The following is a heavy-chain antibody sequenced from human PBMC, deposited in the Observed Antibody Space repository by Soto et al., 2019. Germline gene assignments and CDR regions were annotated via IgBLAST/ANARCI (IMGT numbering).Heavy chain of an antibody. J-gene: IGHJ4*02. CDR3: ARGRTYYYDSSGYYYFDY. D-gene: IGHD3-22*01. CDR1: GGSFSGYY. V-gene: IGHV4-34*01. CDR2: INHSGST. Sequence: SETLSLTCAVYGGSFSGYYWSWIRQPPGKGLEWIGEINHSGSTTYNPSLKSRVTISVDTSKNQFSLKLSSVTAADTAVYYCARGRTYYYDSSGYYYFDYWGQGTLVTVSS.